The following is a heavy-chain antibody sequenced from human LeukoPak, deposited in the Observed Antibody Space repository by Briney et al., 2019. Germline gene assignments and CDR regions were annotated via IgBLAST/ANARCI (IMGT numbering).Heavy chain of an antibody. Sequence: SETLSLTCAVYGGSFSGYYWSWIRQPPGKGLEWIGEINHSGSTNYNPSLKSRVTISVDTSKNQFSLKLGSVTAADTAVYYCARCCPFIQLYAVDYWGQGTLVTVSS. D-gene: IGHD5-18*01. CDR1: GGSFSGYY. J-gene: IGHJ4*02. V-gene: IGHV4-34*01. CDR3: ARCCPFIQLYAVDY. CDR2: INHSGST.